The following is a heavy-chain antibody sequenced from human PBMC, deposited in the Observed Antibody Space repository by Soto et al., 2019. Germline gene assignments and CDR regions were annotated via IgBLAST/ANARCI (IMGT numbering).Heavy chain of an antibody. V-gene: IGHV3-15*07. CDR1: GFTFGNAW. D-gene: IGHD2-15*01. CDR2: IKGKGYDGAT. CDR3: TSGLIVVVAASKLAGC. J-gene: IGHJ4*02. Sequence: EVQLVESGGGLVKPGGSLILSCAASGFTFGNAWMNWVRQAPGRGLECVGRIKGKGYDGATDYAAPVKGRFTISRDDSKNTLYLKMNNLKAEDHAVYYCTSGLIVVVAASKLAGCWGQGTLVTVSS.